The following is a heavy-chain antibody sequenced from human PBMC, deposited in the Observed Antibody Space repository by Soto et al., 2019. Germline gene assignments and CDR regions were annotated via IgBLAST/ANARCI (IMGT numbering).Heavy chain of an antibody. V-gene: IGHV4-4*07. Sequence: PSDTLSLTCTVSGGRIRSYYWSWIRQPAGKGLEWIGRISPSGTTNYNPSLKTRVTVSLDTSKNDFSLKLTSVTAADTAVYYCARXVPGYDSRGYYPQAPGYWGQGTLVTVS. CDR2: ISPSGTT. CDR1: GGRIRSYY. CDR3: ARXVPGYDSRGYYPQAPGY. D-gene: IGHD3-22*01. J-gene: IGHJ4*02.